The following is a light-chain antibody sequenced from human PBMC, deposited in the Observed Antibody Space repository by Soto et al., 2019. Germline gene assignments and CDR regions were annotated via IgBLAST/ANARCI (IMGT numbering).Light chain of an antibody. CDR3: SSYAGSNIFVV. J-gene: IGLJ2*01. CDR1: SSDIGGYNY. CDR2: EVS. Sequence: QSVLTQPPSASGSPGQSVTISCTGTSSDIGGYNYVSWYQQCPGKAPKLMIYEVSKRPSGVPDRFSGSKSGKTASLTVSGLQAEDEADYYCSSYAGSNIFVVFGGGTKVTVL. V-gene: IGLV2-8*01.